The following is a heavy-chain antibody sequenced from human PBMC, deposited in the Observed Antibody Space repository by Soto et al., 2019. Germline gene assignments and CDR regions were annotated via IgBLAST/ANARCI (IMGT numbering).Heavy chain of an antibody. CDR1: GFTFGDYA. Sequence: GGSLRLSCTASGFTFGDYAMSWFRQAPGKGLEWVGFIRSKAYGGTTEYAASVKGRFTISRDDSKSIAYLKMNSLKTEDTAVYYCTRWYLGFLGSNSGYDPRTFDYWGQGTLVTVSS. V-gene: IGHV3-49*03. D-gene: IGHD5-12*01. CDR3: TRWYLGFLGSNSGYDPRTFDY. CDR2: IRSKAYGGTT. J-gene: IGHJ4*02.